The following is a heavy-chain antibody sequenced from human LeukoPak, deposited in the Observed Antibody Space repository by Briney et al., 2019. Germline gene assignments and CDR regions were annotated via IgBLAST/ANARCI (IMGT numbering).Heavy chain of an antibody. J-gene: IGHJ1*01. D-gene: IGHD3-22*01. CDR1: GYTFTNYG. V-gene: IGHV1-24*01. Sequence: ASVKVSCKTSGYTFTNYGISWVRQAPGKGLEWMGGFDPEDGETIYAQKFQGRVTMTEDTSTDTAYMELSSLRSEDTAVYYCATNYYSILYFQHWGQGTLVTVSS. CDR2: FDPEDGET. CDR3: ATNYYSILYFQH.